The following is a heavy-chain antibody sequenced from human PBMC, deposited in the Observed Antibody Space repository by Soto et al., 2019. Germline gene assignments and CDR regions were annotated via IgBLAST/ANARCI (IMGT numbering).Heavy chain of an antibody. V-gene: IGHV3-33*01. D-gene: IGHD6-19*01. CDR1: GFTFSSYG. Sequence: PGGSLRLSCAAVGFTFSSYGMHRVRQAPGKGLEWVAVIWYDGSNKYYADSVKGRFTISRDNSKNTLYLQMNSLRAEDTAVYYCAVYSSGWPGDYWGQGTQVTVSS. J-gene: IGHJ4*02. CDR3: AVYSSGWPGDY. CDR2: IWYDGSNK.